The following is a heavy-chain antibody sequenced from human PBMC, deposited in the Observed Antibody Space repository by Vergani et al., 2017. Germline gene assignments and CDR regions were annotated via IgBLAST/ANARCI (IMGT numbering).Heavy chain of an antibody. CDR1: GFTFSSYA. CDR3: ARTPFPYCSSTSCQLPYYGMDV. J-gene: IGHJ6*02. D-gene: IGHD2-2*01. Sequence: EVQLLESGGGLVQPGGSLRLSCAASGFTFSSYAMSWVRQAPGKGLEWVSYISSSSSTKYYADSVKGRFTISRDNAKNSLYLQMNSLRAEDTAVYYCARTPFPYCSSTSCQLPYYGMDVWGQGTTVTVSS. CDR2: ISSSSSTK. V-gene: IGHV3-48*04.